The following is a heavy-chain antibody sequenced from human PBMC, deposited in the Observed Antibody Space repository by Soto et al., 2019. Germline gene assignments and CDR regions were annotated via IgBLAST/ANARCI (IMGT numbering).Heavy chain of an antibody. Sequence: QVQLQQWGAGLLKPSETLSLNCSVYGXSXXXXXXXXXXXXXGKGLEWIGEINHAGKTNYNPSLKSRVTISIDTSKKEFSLXXNSVTAAXTAVYYCASIWSGYYMGDNWFDPWGQGTLVIVS. CDR2: INHAGKT. D-gene: IGHD3-3*01. J-gene: IGHJ5*02. CDR3: ASIWSGYYMGDNWFDP. CDR1: GXSXXXXX. V-gene: IGHV4-34*01.